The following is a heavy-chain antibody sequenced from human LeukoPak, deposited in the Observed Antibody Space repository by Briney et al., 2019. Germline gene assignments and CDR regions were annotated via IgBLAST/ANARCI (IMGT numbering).Heavy chain of an antibody. CDR3: AKVGLEVRGVIMGLDY. CDR1: GFTFSSYA. V-gene: IGHV3-23*01. CDR2: ISGSGGST. Sequence: GGSLRLSCAASGFTFSSYAMSWVRQAPGKGLERVSAISGSGGSTYYADSVKGRFTISRDNSKNTLYLQMNSLRAEDTAVYYCAKVGLEVRGVIMGLDYWGQGTLVTVSS. J-gene: IGHJ4*02. D-gene: IGHD3-10*01.